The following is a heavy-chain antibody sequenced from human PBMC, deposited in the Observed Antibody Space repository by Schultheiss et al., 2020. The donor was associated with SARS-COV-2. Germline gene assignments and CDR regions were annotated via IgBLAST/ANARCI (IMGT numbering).Heavy chain of an antibody. Sequence: GGSLRLSCAASGFTFSSYAMSWVRQAPGKGLEWVSAISGSGGSTYYADSVKGRFTISRDNSKNTLYLQMNSLRAEDTAVYYCAREGAVPYYYYYYGMDVWGQGTTVTVSS. CDR2: ISGSGGST. D-gene: IGHD1-26*01. CDR3: AREGAVPYYYYYYGMDV. CDR1: GFTFSSYA. J-gene: IGHJ6*02. V-gene: IGHV3-23*01.